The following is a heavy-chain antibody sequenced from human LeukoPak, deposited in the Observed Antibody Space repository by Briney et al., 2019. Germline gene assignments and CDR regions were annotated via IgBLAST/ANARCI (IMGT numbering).Heavy chain of an antibody. CDR2: ISGSGGST. CDR3: AKAIYDYVWGSYRYIDY. V-gene: IGHV3-23*01. Sequence: GGSLRLSCAASGFTFSSYAMSWVRQAPGKGLEWVSAISGSGGSTYYADSVKGRFTISRDNSKNTLYLQINSLRAEDTAVYYCAKAIYDYVWGSYRYIDYWGQGTLVTVSS. CDR1: GFTFSSYA. J-gene: IGHJ4*02. D-gene: IGHD3-16*02.